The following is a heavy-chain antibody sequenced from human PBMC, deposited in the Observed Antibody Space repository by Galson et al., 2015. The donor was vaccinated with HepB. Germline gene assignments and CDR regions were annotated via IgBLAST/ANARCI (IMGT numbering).Heavy chain of an antibody. Sequence: SVKVSCKASGYTFTGYYMHWVRQAPGQGLEWMGRINPNSGGTNYAQKFQGRVTMTRDTSISTAYMELSRLRSDDTAVYYCARNEAAYYDFWSGYYPNWFDPWGQGTLVTVSS. V-gene: IGHV1-2*06. CDR1: GYTFTGYY. D-gene: IGHD3-3*01. CDR2: INPNSGGT. J-gene: IGHJ5*02. CDR3: ARNEAAYYDFWSGYYPNWFDP.